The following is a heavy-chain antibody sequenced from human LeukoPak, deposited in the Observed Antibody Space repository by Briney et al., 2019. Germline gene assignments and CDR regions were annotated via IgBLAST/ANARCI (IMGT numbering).Heavy chain of an antibody. D-gene: IGHD1-7*01. J-gene: IGHJ6*03. CDR3: ARVVVTGTFYYYYMDV. CDR1: GFTFSSYS. V-gene: IGHV3-21*01. Sequence: GGSLRLSCAASGFTFSSYSMNWVRQAPGKGLEWVSSISSSSSYIYYADSVKGRFTISRDNAKNSLYLQMNSLRAEDTAVYYCARVVVTGTFYYYYMDVWGKGTTVTVSS. CDR2: ISSSSSYI.